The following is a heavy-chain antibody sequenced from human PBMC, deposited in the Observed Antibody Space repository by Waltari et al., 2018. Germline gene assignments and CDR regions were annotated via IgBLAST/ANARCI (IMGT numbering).Heavy chain of an antibody. J-gene: IGHJ4*02. Sequence: EVQLVESGGGLAQPGGYLRLSCAASGLSLRHYGRTWVRQASGKGPEWVANIKQDGSEKYYMDSVKGRFTISRDNAKNSLYLQMNNLRVEDTAVYYCTRGGRDSSWYWRDWGQGTLVTVSS. V-gene: IGHV3-7*01. D-gene: IGHD6-13*01. CDR3: TRGGRDSSWYWRD. CDR1: GLSLRHYG. CDR2: IKQDGSEK.